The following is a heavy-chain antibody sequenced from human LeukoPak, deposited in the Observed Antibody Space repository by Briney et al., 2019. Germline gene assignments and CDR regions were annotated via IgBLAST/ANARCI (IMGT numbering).Heavy chain of an antibody. D-gene: IGHD2-2*01. CDR1: GFTFSSYA. V-gene: IGHV3-23*01. J-gene: IGHJ4*02. CDR2: IIGSGGST. CDR3: AKEKAGYCSSTSCFHGYDY. Sequence: GSLRLSCAASGFTFSSYAMSWVRPAPGKGLEWVSAIIGSGGSTYYADSVKGRFSISRDNSKNTLYLQLNSLRAQDTAVYHCAKEKAGYCSSTSCFHGYDYWGQGTLVTVSS.